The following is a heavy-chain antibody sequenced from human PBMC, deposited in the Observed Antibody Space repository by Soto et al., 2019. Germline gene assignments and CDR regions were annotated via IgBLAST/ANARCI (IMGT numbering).Heavy chain of an antibody. V-gene: IGHV1-3*01. J-gene: IGHJ4*02. D-gene: IGHD3-22*01. CDR2: INAANGNT. CDR3: AGVSFETSGYADY. Sequence: QVHLVQSGAAVKKPGASVKVSCKASGYIFSTYTMHWVRQAPGQRLEWMGWINAANGNTKYSHNFQGRVTISRDTSARTAYLELSSLRSEDTAVYYCAGVSFETSGYADYWGQGTLVTVSS. CDR1: GYIFSTYT.